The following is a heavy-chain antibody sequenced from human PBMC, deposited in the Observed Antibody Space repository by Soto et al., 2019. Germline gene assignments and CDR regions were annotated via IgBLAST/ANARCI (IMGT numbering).Heavy chain of an antibody. J-gene: IGHJ4*02. D-gene: IGHD3-22*01. V-gene: IGHV5-51*01. Sequence: GESLKIACKGSGYSFTSYWIGWVRQMPGKGLEWMGIIYPGDSDTRYSPSFQGQVTISADKSISTAYLQWSSLKASDTAMYYCASSRDYYDSSGYVDYWGQGTLVTVSS. CDR3: ASSRDYYDSSGYVDY. CDR1: GYSFTSYW. CDR2: IYPGDSDT.